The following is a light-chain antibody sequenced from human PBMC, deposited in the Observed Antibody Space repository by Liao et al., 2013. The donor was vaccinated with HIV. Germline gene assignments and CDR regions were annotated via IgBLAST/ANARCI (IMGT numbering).Light chain of an antibody. J-gene: IGLJ2*01. CDR2: QDN. CDR3: QAWASNTVI. Sequence: SLELAQPPSVSVSPGQTASITCSGDKLGDKYASWYQQRPGQSPLLVIFQDNQRPSGIPERFFGSNSGNTATLTISGTQPVDEADYYCQAWASNTVIFGGGTKLTV. CDR1: KLGDKY. V-gene: IGLV3-1*01.